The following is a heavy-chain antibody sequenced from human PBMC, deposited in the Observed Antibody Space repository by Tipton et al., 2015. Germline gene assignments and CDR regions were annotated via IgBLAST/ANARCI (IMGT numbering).Heavy chain of an antibody. CDR3: ARDHGGNTDY. CDR2: ISGSGGST. J-gene: IGHJ4*02. V-gene: IGHV3-23*01. CDR1: GFTFTTYA. Sequence: SLRLSCAASGFTFTTYAMSWVRQAPGKGLEWVSAISGSGGSTYSADSVKGRFTISRDNSKNTLDLQMNSLRAEDTAVYYCARDHGGNTDYWGQGTLVTVSS. D-gene: IGHD4-23*01.